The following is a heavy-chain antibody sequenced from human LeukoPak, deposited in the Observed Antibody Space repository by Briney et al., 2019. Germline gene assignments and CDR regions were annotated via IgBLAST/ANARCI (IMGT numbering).Heavy chain of an antibody. J-gene: IGHJ6*03. CDR2: INHSGST. CDR1: GGSFSGYY. V-gene: IGHV4-34*01. D-gene: IGHD5-18*01. CDR3: ARDNPSGYTYGYEHYFYYIDV. Sequence: SETLSLTCAVYGGSFSGYYWSWIRQPPGKGLEWIGEINHSGSTNYNPSLKSRVTISVDTSKNQFSLKLSSVTAADTAVYYCARDNPSGYTYGYEHYFYYIDVWGKGTTVTVSS.